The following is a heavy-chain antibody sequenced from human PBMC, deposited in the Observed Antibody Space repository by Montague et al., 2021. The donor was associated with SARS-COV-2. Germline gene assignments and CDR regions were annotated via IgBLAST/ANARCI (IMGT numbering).Heavy chain of an antibody. D-gene: IGHD3-22*01. CDR2: IYYNGYT. CDR3: ARGGATYYYDTSGYVNAFDT. Sequence: SETLSLTCTVSGDSISTYYWSWIRQPPGKGLEWIGYIYYNGYTNYNPSXXSRVTISVGTSKNQFSLRLSSVTAADTAVYFCARGGATYYYDTSGYVNAFDTWGQGTMVTVSS. CDR1: GDSISTYY. J-gene: IGHJ3*02. V-gene: IGHV4-59*01.